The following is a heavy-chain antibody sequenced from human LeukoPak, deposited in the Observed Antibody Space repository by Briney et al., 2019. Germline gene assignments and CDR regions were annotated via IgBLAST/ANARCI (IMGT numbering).Heavy chain of an antibody. CDR1: GLSVSSTY. J-gene: IGHJ4*02. CDR2: IYSGGGT. Sequence: GGSQRLSCAASGLSVSSTYMTWVRQAPGKGLEWVSVIYSGGGTNYADSLKGRFSISRDNSKNTLYLQMNSLRAEDTAVYYCVGEGKYWGQGTLVTVSS. CDR3: VGEGKY. D-gene: IGHD4-17*01. V-gene: IGHV3-53*01.